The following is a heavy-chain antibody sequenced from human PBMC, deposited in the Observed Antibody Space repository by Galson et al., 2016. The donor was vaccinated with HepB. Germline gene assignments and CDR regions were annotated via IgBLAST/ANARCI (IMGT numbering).Heavy chain of an antibody. CDR2: ISSSSYI. Sequence: SLRLSCAASGFTCSSYSMNWVRQAPGKGLEWVSSISSSSYIYYADSVKGRFTISRDNAKNSLYLQMNTLRAEDTARYYWAKDFAILGYCTRAGCYSFFDKWGQGTLVTVSS. CDR3: AKDFAILGYCTRAGCYSFFDK. V-gene: IGHV3-21*04. CDR1: GFTCSSYS. D-gene: IGHD2-8*02. J-gene: IGHJ4*02.